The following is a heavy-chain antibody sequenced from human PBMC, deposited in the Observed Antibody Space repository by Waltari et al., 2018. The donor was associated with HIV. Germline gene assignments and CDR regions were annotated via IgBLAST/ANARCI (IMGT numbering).Heavy chain of an antibody. V-gene: IGHV3-48*02. CDR1: GFIFRTYS. CDR2: IGSGGTT. CDR3: ARDKLGDPAPV. J-gene: IGHJ6*02. D-gene: IGHD1-26*01. Sequence: EALLVESGGAFVQTGGSLRVSCVGTGFIFRTYSMNWVRQAPGKGLEWVADIGSGGTTIYADSVKGRFTISRDNAKNSVFLQMNSLREDDTAIYFCARDKLGDPAPVWGQGTTVTVSS.